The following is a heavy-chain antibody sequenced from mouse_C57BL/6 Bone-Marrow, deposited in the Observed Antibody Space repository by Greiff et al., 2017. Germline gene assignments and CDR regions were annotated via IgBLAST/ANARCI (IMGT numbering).Heavy chain of an antibody. D-gene: IGHD1-1*01. CDR3: ARGNYYGSSYVGYAMDY. CDR1: GYSITSGYY. V-gene: IGHV3-6*01. Sequence: VQLKESGPGLVKPSQSLSLTCSVTGYSITSGYYWNWIRQFPGNKLEWMGYISYDGSNNYNPSLKNRISITRDTSKNQFFLKLNSVTTEDTATYYCARGNYYGSSYVGYAMDYWGQGTSVTVSS. J-gene: IGHJ4*01. CDR2: ISYDGSN.